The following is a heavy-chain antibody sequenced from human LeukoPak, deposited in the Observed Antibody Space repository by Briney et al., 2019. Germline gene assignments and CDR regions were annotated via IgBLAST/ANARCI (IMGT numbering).Heavy chain of an antibody. Sequence: ASVKVSCKASGYTVTGYYMHWVRQAPGQGLEWMGWINPNSGGTNYAQKFQGRVTMTRDTSISTAYMELSRLRSDDTAVYYCARWAKDDFWSGYFDYWGQGTLVTVSS. CDR2: INPNSGGT. CDR3: ARWAKDDFWSGYFDY. CDR1: GYTVTGYY. J-gene: IGHJ4*02. V-gene: IGHV1-2*02. D-gene: IGHD3-3*01.